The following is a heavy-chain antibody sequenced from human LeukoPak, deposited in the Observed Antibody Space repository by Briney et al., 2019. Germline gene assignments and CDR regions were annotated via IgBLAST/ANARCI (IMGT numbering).Heavy chain of an antibody. J-gene: IGHJ4*02. CDR2: IYYTGGT. Sequence: PSVTLSLTCTVSGGSITSNTFYWAWIRQPPGKPLDWLGTIYYTGGTYSNPSLKSRVTISVDTSKNQFFLTLRSVAAADTAFYYCARIGYSYGPQYYFDYWGQGTLVTVSS. V-gene: IGHV4-39*07. CDR1: GGSITSNTFY. CDR3: ARIGYSYGPQYYFDY. D-gene: IGHD5-18*01.